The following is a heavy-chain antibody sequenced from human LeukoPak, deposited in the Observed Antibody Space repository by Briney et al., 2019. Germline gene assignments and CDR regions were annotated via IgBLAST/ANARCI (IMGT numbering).Heavy chain of an antibody. CDR1: GGSISSHY. CDR3: ARDLVVPPYNWFDP. J-gene: IGHJ5*02. CDR2: IYSSGST. Sequence: PSETLSLTCTVSGGSISSHYWSWIRQPAGKGLEWIGRIYSSGSTNYNPSLKGRVAMSVDTSNNQFSLKLSSVTAADTAVYYCARDLVVPPYNWFDPWGQGTLVTVSS. V-gene: IGHV4-4*07. D-gene: IGHD2-2*01.